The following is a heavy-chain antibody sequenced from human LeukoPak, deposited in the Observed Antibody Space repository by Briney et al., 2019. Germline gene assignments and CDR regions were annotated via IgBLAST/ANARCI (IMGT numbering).Heavy chain of an antibody. D-gene: IGHD3-10*02. J-gene: IGHJ4*02. CDR1: GFTFSSHW. CDR3: ARCSSRRSASDY. Sequence: GGSLRLSCAASGFTFSSHWMIWVRQAPGKGLEWVANIRQDGTEIYYVDSVKGRFTISRDNAKNSLYLQMNSLRADDTAVYYCARCSSRRSASDYWVQGTLVTVSS. CDR2: IRQDGTEI. V-gene: IGHV3-7*01.